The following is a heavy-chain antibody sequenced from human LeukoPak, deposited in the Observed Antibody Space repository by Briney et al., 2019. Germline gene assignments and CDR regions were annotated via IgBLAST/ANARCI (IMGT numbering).Heavy chain of an antibody. CDR2: IKQDGSEK. J-gene: IGHJ4*02. CDR1: GFTFSSYW. Sequence: GGSLRLSSAASGFTFSSYWMSWVRQAPGKGLEWVANIKQDGSEKYYVDSVKGRFTISRDNAKNSLYLQMNSLRAEDTAVYYCARDPGYSYGPYYFDYWGQGTLVTVSS. V-gene: IGHV3-7*01. CDR3: ARDPGYSYGPYYFDY. D-gene: IGHD5-18*01.